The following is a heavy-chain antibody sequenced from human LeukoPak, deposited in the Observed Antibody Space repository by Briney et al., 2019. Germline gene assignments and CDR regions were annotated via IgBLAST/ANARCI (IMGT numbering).Heavy chain of an antibody. CDR3: ARSRWLQLKDAFDI. J-gene: IGHJ3*02. V-gene: IGHV4-34*01. CDR2: INHSGST. CDR1: GGSFSGYY. D-gene: IGHD5-24*01. Sequence: SETLSLTCAVYGGSFSGYYWSWIRQPPGKGLEWIGEINHSGSTNYNPSLKSRVTISVDTSKNQFSLKLSSVTAADTAVYYCARSRWLQLKDAFDIWGQGTMVTVSS.